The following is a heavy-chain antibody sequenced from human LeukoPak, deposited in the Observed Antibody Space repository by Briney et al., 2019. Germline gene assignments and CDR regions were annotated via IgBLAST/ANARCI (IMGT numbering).Heavy chain of an antibody. CDR2: IYYSGST. V-gene: IGHV4-59*01. J-gene: IGHJ6*03. D-gene: IGHD5-18*01. CDR1: GGSISSYY. CDR3: ARETRNQLWLHYYHHMDV. Sequence: PSETLSLTCTVSGGSISSYYWSWIRQPPGKGLEWIGYIYYSGSTNYNPSLKSRVTISVDTSKNQFSLKLISVTAADTALYYGARETRNQLWLHYYHHMDVWGKGTTVTVSS.